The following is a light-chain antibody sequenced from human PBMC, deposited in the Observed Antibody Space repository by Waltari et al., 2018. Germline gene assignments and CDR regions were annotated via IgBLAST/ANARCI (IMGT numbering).Light chain of an antibody. V-gene: IGLV2-14*03. CDR3: TSYTSSPSWV. J-gene: IGLJ3*02. CDR2: DVS. Sequence: QSALTQPASVSGSPGQSLPIPCPGTTSDVGGCQYFSWYQHPPGKAPKLMIYDVSKRPSGVSNRFSGSKSGNTASLTISGLQAEDEADYYCTSYTSSPSWVFGGGTKLTVL. CDR1: TSDVGGCQY.